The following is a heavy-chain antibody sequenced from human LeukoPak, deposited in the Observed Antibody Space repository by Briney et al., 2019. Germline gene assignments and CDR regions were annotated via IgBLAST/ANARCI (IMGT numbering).Heavy chain of an antibody. CDR3: ARGPYSYDSSGAFDI. V-gene: IGHV4-61*02. CDR1: GDSISSGDYY. Sequence: NPSETLSLTCTVSGDSISSGDYYWSWIRQPAGKGLEWIGRISSSGSTNYNPSLKSRVTISVDTSKNQFSLKLSSVTAAYTAVYFCARGPYSYDSSGAFDIWGQGTMVTVSS. D-gene: IGHD3-22*01. CDR2: ISSSGST. J-gene: IGHJ3*02.